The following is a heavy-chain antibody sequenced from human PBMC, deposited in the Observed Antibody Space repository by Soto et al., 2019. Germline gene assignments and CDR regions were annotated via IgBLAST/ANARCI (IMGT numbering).Heavy chain of an antibody. J-gene: IGHJ6*02. CDR2: ISGSGGST. D-gene: IGHD2-2*01. CDR3: TPGGVPAAAEGYYYYAMDV. Sequence: GGSLRLSCVVSGLTFSDAWLNWVRLAPGKGLEWVSAISGSGGSTYYADSVKGRFTISRDNSKNTLYLQMNSLRAEDTAVYYCTPGGVPAAAEGYYYYAMDVWGQGTTVTVSS. CDR1: GLTFSDAW. V-gene: IGHV3-23*01.